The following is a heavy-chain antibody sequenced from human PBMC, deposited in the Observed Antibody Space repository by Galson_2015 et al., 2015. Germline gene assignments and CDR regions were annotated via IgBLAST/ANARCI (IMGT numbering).Heavy chain of an antibody. D-gene: IGHD4-23*01. CDR3: AYGGWNYDYYYYMDV. Sequence: SVKVSCKASGYTFTSYDINWVRQATGQGLEWMGWMNPNSGNTGYAQKFQGRVTMTRNTSISTAYMELSSLRSEDTAVYYCAYGGWNYDYYYYMDVWGKGTTVTVSS. CDR1: GYTFTSYD. V-gene: IGHV1-8*01. CDR2: MNPNSGNT. J-gene: IGHJ6*03.